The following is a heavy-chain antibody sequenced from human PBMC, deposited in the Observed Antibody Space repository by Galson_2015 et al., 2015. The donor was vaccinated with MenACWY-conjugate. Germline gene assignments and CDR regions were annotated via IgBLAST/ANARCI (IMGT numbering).Heavy chain of an antibody. CDR1: GFTFSSYA. Sequence: SLRLSCAASGFTFSSYAMHWVRQAPGKGLEWVAFIRFDGSNKYYADSVKGRFTISRDTSKNTLCLQMNSLRAEDTAVYYCAKVGYSYAIDYWGQGTLVSVSS. CDR3: AKVGYSYAIDY. D-gene: IGHD5-18*01. J-gene: IGHJ4*02. V-gene: IGHV3-30*02. CDR2: IRFDGSNK.